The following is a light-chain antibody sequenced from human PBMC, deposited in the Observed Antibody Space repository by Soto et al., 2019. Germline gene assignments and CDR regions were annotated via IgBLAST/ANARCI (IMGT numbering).Light chain of an antibody. CDR2: DVS. CDR3: SSYTSSSTLLYV. J-gene: IGLJ1*01. Sequence: QYALTQPASVSGSPRQSITISCTGTSSDVGGYNYVSWYQQHPGKAPKLMIYDVSNRPSGVSNRFSGSKSGNKASLTISGLQAEDEGDYYCSSYTSSSTLLYVFGNGTKLTVL. CDR1: SSDVGGYNY. V-gene: IGLV2-14*01.